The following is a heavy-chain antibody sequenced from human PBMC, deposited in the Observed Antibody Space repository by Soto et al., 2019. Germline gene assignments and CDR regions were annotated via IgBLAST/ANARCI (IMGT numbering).Heavy chain of an antibody. Sequence: QVQLVQSGADVKKPGASVKVSCKASGYTFTSYDINWVRQATGQGLEWMGWMNPNSGNTGYAQKFQGRVTMTRNTSISTAYMELSSLRSEDTAVYYCARGRFKARPAVNFGLDYWGQGTLVTVSS. CDR3: ARGRFKARPAVNFGLDY. CDR2: MNPNSGNT. J-gene: IGHJ4*02. D-gene: IGHD2-2*01. V-gene: IGHV1-8*01. CDR1: GYTFTSYD.